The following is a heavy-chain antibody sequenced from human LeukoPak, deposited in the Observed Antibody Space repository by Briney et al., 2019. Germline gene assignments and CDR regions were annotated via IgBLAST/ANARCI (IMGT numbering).Heavy chain of an antibody. J-gene: IGHJ4*02. Sequence: PGGSLRLSCAASGLTVSSNYMSCVRQAPGKGLEWVSLIFSSGSTYYADSVKGRFTISRDNSKNTLFLQMNSLTAEDTDMYYCTRTFLSGDGYKVGYFDYWGQGTLVTVSS. CDR3: TRTFLSGDGYKVGYFDY. CDR2: IFSSGST. D-gene: IGHD5-24*01. CDR1: GLTVSSNY. V-gene: IGHV3-53*01.